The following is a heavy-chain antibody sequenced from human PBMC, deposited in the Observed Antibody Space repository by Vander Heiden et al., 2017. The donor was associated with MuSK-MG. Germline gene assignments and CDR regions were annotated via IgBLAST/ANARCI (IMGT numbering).Heavy chain of an antibody. V-gene: IGHV1-24*01. CDR1: GYTLTELS. CDR2: VDPEDGET. Sequence: QVQLVQSGAEVMKPGASVNVPCKVSGYTLTELSMHWVGQAPGKGLEWIGGVDPEDGETIYAQKVQVRVTMTEDTSTDTADMELSSLRSEDTAVYYGATERVFGESVDAFDSWGQGKMVTVSS. D-gene: IGHD3-10*02. J-gene: IGHJ3*02. CDR3: ATERVFGESVDAFDS.